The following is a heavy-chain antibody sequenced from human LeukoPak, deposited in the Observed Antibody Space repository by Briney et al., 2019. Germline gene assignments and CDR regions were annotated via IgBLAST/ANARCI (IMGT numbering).Heavy chain of an antibody. V-gene: IGHV3-33*08. CDR2: IWYDGSNK. J-gene: IGHJ4*02. Sequence: PGRSLRLSCAASGFTFSSYAMHWVRQAPGKGLEWVAVIWYDGSNKYYADSVKGRFTISRDNSKNTLYLQMNSLRAEDTAVYYCARAIAAAGTWDYWGQGTLVTVSS. CDR3: ARAIAAAGTWDY. D-gene: IGHD6-13*01. CDR1: GFTFSSYA.